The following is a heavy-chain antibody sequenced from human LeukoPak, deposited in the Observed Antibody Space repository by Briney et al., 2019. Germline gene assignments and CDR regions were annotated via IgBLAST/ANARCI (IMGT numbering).Heavy chain of an antibody. CDR3: TRVIDSSGYYDY. CDR2: IRSKTYGGTT. Sequence: GGSLRLSCTASGFTFGDYAMSWFRQAPGKGLEWVGFIRSKTYGGTTEYVASVKGRFTISRDDSKSIAYLQMNSLKTEDTAVYYCTRVIDSSGYYDYWGQGTLVTVSS. J-gene: IGHJ4*02. D-gene: IGHD3-22*01. V-gene: IGHV3-49*03. CDR1: GFTFGDYA.